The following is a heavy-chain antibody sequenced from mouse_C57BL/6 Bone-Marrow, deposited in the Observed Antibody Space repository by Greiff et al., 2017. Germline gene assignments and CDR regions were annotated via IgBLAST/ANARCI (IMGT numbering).Heavy chain of an antibody. J-gene: IGHJ3*01. CDR1: GYTFTSYG. CDR3: ARWPTAQARAY. CDR2: IYPRSGNT. Sequence: VKLQESGAELARPGASVKLSCKASGYTFTSYGISWVKQRTGQGLEWIGEIYPRSGNTYYNEKFKGKATLTADKSSSTAYMELRSLTSEDSAVYFCARWPTAQARAYWGQGTLVTVSA. V-gene: IGHV1-81*01. D-gene: IGHD3-2*02.